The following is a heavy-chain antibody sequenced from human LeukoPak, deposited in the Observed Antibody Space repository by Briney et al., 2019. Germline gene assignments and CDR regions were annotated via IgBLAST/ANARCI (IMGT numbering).Heavy chain of an antibody. CDR3: ARGLRITMIVVVITTSYYFDY. V-gene: IGHV4-39*01. Sequence: SETLSLTCTVSGVSISSSSYYWGWLRQPPGKGLEWIASIYYSGSTYYNPSLKSLVTISVDTSKNQFSLKLSSVTAADTAVYYCARGLRITMIVVVITTSYYFDYWGQGTLVTVSS. D-gene: IGHD3-22*01. CDR2: IYYSGST. J-gene: IGHJ4*02. CDR1: GVSISSSSYY.